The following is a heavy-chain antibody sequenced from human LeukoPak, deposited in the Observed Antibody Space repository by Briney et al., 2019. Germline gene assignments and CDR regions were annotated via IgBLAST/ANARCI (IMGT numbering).Heavy chain of an antibody. CDR1: GFTFSSYA. CDR3: ARAVAAAGPPPDY. V-gene: IGHV3-21*01. CDR2: ISATTGNI. Sequence: GGSLRLSCAASGFTFSSYAMNWVRQASGKGLEWVSSISATTGNIFYADSVRGRFTISRDNAKNSLYLQMNSLTADDTAVYYCARAVAAAGPPPDYWGQGTLVTVSS. J-gene: IGHJ4*02. D-gene: IGHD6-13*01.